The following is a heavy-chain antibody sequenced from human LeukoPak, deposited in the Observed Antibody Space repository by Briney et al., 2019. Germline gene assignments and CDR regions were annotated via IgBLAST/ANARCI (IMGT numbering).Heavy chain of an antibody. Sequence: GGSLRLSCAASGFSVSNNYMSWVRQAPGKGLEWVSMIYSGENTYYLDSVKGRFTISRDNSKNKLYLQMYSLRAEDTALYYCGRDSGYSGYALDLGGQGNLVTVSS. J-gene: IGHJ5*02. CDR3: GRDSGYSGYALDL. D-gene: IGHD5-12*01. CDR2: IYSGENT. V-gene: IGHV3-66*01. CDR1: GFSVSNNY.